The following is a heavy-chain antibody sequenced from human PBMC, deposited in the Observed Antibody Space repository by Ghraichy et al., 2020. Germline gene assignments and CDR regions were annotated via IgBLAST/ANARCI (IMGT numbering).Heavy chain of an antibody. Sequence: ASVKVSCKASGYTFTGYYMHWVRQAPGQGLEWMGWINPNSGGTNYAQKFQGRVTMTRDTSISTAYMELSRLRSDDTAVYYCARTGTWSGYYTDYYYYGMDVWGQGTTVTVSS. D-gene: IGHD3-3*01. J-gene: IGHJ6*02. V-gene: IGHV1-2*02. CDR2: INPNSGGT. CDR3: ARTGTWSGYYTDYYYYGMDV. CDR1: GYTFTGYY.